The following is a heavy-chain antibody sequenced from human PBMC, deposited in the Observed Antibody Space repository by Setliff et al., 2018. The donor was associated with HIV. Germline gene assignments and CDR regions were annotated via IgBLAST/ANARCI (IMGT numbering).Heavy chain of an antibody. CDR3: ARDSNPAGSPGYEYARRGAFDL. J-gene: IGHJ3*01. CDR2: INYRGVT. Sequence: PSETLSLTCTVSGDSISTYYWNWIRQSPGTGLEWIGDINYRGVTYYNPSLKSRVTFSLDTSKNQFSLTLTSVTAADTAVYYCARDSNPAGSPGYEYARRGAFDLWGPGTPVTVSS. CDR1: GDSISTYY. V-gene: IGHV4-59*01. D-gene: IGHD5-12*01.